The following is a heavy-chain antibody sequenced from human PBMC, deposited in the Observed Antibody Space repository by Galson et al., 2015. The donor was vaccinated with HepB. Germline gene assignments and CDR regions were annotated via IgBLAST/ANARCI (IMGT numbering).Heavy chain of an antibody. J-gene: IGHJ6*02. CDR1: GYRFSMYW. V-gene: IGHV5-51*01. CDR3: ARRQIYGSGLYSMDV. D-gene: IGHD2-15*01. CDR2: IYPSASET. Sequence: QSGAEVKKPGESLKISCEGSGYRFSMYWIGWVRQMPGRGLEWMGSIYPSASETRYSPSFQGQVTISADKSISTAYLQWGSLKASDTAMYYCARRQIYGSGLYSMDVWGQGTTVTVSS.